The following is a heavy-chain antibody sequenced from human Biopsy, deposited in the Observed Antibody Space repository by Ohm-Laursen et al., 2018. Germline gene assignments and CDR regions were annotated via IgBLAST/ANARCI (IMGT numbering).Heavy chain of an antibody. J-gene: IGHJ5*02. Sequence: ASVKVSCKASGYTFTDYYVRWVRQAPGHGLEWMGWIDTINGGARYAQNFQGRVTMTRNTSISTAYMELSSLRSEDTAVYFCARADPPLFYYGSGSSNWFDPWGQGTLVAVSS. CDR2: IDTINGGA. CDR3: ARADPPLFYYGSGSSNWFDP. CDR1: GYTFTDYY. V-gene: IGHV1-2*02. D-gene: IGHD3-10*01.